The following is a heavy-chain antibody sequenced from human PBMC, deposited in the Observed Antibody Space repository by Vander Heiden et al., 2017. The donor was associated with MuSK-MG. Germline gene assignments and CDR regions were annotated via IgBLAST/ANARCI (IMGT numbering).Heavy chain of an antibody. CDR3: ARDNHLEYSSSSDYYYYYYMDV. CDR1: GFTVTSNY. Sequence: EVQLVESGGGLIQPGGSLRLSGAASGFTVTSNYLSWVRQAPGKGLEWVSVIYSGGSTYYADSVKGRFTISRDNSKNTLYLQMNSLRAEDTAVYYCARDNHLEYSSSSDYYYYYYMDVWGKGTTVTVSS. V-gene: IGHV3-53*01. J-gene: IGHJ6*03. CDR2: IYSGGST. D-gene: IGHD6-6*01.